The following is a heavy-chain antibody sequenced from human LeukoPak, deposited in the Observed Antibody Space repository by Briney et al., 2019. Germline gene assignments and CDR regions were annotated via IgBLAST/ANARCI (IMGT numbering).Heavy chain of an antibody. V-gene: IGHV4-38-2*02. CDR2: IYHSGST. D-gene: IGHD4-17*01. Sequence: SETLSLTCTVSGYSISSGYYWGWIRPPPGKGLEWIGIIYHSGSTYYNPSLKRRVTISVDTTKNQFSLKMSSVTAADTAVYYCGGGLYGNVGMGDYWGQGTLVTVSS. CDR3: GGGLYGNVGMGDY. CDR1: GYSISSGYY. J-gene: IGHJ4*02.